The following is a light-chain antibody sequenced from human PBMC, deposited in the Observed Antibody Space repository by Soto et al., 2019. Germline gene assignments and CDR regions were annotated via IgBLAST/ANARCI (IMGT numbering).Light chain of an antibody. J-gene: IGKJ1*01. CDR2: KAS. CDR1: QSINSW. CDR3: QQYTSYST. Sequence: DIQMTQSPSTLSASVGDRVTITCRASQSINSWLAWYQQKPGRAPKLLIYKASILESGVPSRFSGSGSGTEFTLTISSLQPDDFATYYCQQYTSYSTFGQGTKVEIK. V-gene: IGKV1-5*03.